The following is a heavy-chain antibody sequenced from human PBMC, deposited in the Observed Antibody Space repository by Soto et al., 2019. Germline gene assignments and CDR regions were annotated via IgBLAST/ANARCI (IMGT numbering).Heavy chain of an antibody. CDR1: GFTFSSYA. CDR3: AKDNDRGVINYFDY. V-gene: IGHV3-23*01. Sequence: GSLRLSCAASGFTFSSYAMSWVRQAPGKGLEWVSAISGSGGSTYYADSVKGRFAISRDNSMNTLYLQMNSLRAEDTAVYYCAKDNDRGVINYFDYWGQGTLVTVSS. J-gene: IGHJ4*02. D-gene: IGHD3-10*02. CDR2: ISGSGGST.